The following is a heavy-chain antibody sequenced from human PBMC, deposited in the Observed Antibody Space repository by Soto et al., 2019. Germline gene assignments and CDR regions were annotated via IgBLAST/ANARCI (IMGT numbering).Heavy chain of an antibody. J-gene: IGHJ5*02. CDR2: INPNSGGT. Sequence: QVQLVQSGAEVKKPGASVKVSCKASGYTFTGYYMHWVRQAPGQGLEWMGWINPNSGGTNYAQKFQGSVTMTRDTSISTAYMELSRLRSDDTAVHYCARAPRYSSSGGTFRFDPWGQGTLVTVSS. V-gene: IGHV1-2*02. D-gene: IGHD6-6*01. CDR3: ARAPRYSSSGGTFRFDP. CDR1: GYTFTGYY.